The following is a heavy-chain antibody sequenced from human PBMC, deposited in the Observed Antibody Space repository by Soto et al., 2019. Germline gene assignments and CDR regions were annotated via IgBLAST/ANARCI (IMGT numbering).Heavy chain of an antibody. Sequence: QVQLVQSGAEVKKPGSSVKVSCKASGGTFSSYGISWVRQAPGQGLEWMGGIIPIFGTAKYAQKFQGRVTITADDSTSTAYMELSSLRAEDTAVYYCARDQGEWERPGEYHDNCCAMDVWGQGTTVTVSS. J-gene: IGHJ6*02. CDR3: ARDQGEWERPGEYHDNCCAMDV. D-gene: IGHD1-26*01. CDR2: IIPIFGTA. V-gene: IGHV1-69*12. CDR1: GGTFSSYG.